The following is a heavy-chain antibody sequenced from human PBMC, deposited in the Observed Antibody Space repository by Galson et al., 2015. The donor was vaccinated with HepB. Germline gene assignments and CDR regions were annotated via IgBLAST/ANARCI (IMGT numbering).Heavy chain of an antibody. CDR3: ARIGYCSSTSCLTLVYDAFDI. J-gene: IGHJ3*02. CDR1: GGSISSSNW. CDR2: IYHSGST. D-gene: IGHD2-2*01. V-gene: IGHV4-4*02. Sequence: SETLSLTCAVSGGSISSSNWWSWVRQPPGKGLEWIGEIYHSGSTNYNPSLKSRVTISVDKSKNQFSLKLSSVTAADTAVYYCARIGYCSSTSCLTLVYDAFDIWGQGTMVTVSS.